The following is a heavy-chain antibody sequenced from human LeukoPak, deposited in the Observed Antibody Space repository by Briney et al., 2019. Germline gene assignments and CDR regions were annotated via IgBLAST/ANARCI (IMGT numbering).Heavy chain of an antibody. V-gene: IGHV4-39*01. CDR3: AKSGGYGLIDY. CDR2: IYYSGST. J-gene: IGHJ4*02. D-gene: IGHD1-26*01. Sequence: SETLSLTCTVSGGSISNSSSYWGWIRQPPGKGLEWIGSIYYSGSTYYNPSLKSRVTISVDTSKNQFSLKLSSVTAADTAMYYCAKSGGYGLIDYWGQGTLVTVSS. CDR1: GGSISNSSSY.